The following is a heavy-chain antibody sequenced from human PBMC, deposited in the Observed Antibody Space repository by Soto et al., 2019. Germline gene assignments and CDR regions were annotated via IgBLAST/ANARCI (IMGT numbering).Heavy chain of an antibody. CDR1: GGSFSGYY. J-gene: IGHJ6*02. CDR2: INHSGST. V-gene: IGHV4-34*01. D-gene: IGHD4-4*01. Sequence: SSETLSLTCAVYGGSFSGYYWGWIRQPPGKGLEWIGDINHSGSTNYSPSLKSRVTISVDSSKSQFSLKLSSVTDADAAVYFCARQAVSTGYHYSYGLDVWGQGTTVTVS. CDR3: ARQAVSTGYHYSYGLDV.